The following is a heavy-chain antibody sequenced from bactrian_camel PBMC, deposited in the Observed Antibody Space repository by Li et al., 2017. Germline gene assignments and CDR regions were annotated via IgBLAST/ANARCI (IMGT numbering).Heavy chain of an antibody. Sequence: HVQLVESGGGSVQAGESLKLSCKASTTRRNYRSNCMGWFRQVPGEEREGIAAMYTEGPGTYYADSVKGRFTTSQDSAKNTLYLQMDSLKPEDTAMYYCAAGRGYNCGTSASLKRGGFTYWGQGTQVTVS. CDR2: MYTEGPGT. V-gene: IGHV3S54*01. J-gene: IGHJ4*01. D-gene: IGHD5*01. CDR3: AAGRGYNCGTSASLKRGGFTY. CDR1: TTRRNYRSNC.